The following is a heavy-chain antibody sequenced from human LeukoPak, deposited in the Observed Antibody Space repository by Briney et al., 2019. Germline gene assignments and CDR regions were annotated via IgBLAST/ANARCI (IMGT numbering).Heavy chain of an antibody. J-gene: IGHJ4*02. CDR1: GFTFSSYW. D-gene: IGHD5-18*01. Sequence: PGGSLRLSCAASGFTFSSYWMHWVRQAPGKGLVWVSRINSDGSSTRYADSVKGRFTISRDNAKNTLYLQMNSLRAEDTAVYYCAKIGDTAMVIDYWGQGTLVTVSS. V-gene: IGHV3-74*01. CDR2: INSDGSST. CDR3: AKIGDTAMVIDY.